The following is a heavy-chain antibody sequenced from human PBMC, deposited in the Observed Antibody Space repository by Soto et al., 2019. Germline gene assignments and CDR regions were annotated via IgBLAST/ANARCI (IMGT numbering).Heavy chain of an antibody. V-gene: IGHV2-5*02. CDR3: AHSTVIPSYCGMDV. D-gene: IGHD3-10*01. J-gene: IGHJ6*02. Sequence: QITLKESGPTLVKPTQTLTLTCTFSGFSVSTRGVGVGWIRQPPGKALEWLALIYWDDNKRYSPSLKSRLTITKDSSKNQVVLTMTNMDPVDIATYYCAHSTVIPSYCGMDVWGQGTTVTVSS. CDR1: GFSVSTRGVG. CDR2: IYWDDNK.